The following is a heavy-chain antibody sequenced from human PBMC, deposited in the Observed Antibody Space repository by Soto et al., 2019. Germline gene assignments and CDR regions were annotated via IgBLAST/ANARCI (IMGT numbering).Heavy chain of an antibody. CDR1: GASISGFY. V-gene: IGHV4-4*07. CDR3: VRDGAKTLRDWFDP. CDR2: IDATGTT. Sequence: SETLSLTGTVSGASISGFYWSWIRRSAGKGLEWIGRIDATGTTDYNPSLKSRVMMSVDTSKKQFSLKLRSVTAADTAVYYCVRDGAKTLRDWFDPWGQGISVTVSS. D-gene: IGHD1-26*01. J-gene: IGHJ5*02.